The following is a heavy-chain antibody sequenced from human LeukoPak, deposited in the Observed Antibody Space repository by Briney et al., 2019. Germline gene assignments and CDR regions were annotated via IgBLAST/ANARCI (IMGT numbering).Heavy chain of an antibody. J-gene: IGHJ4*02. V-gene: IGHV3-30*03. CDR1: GFTFSSYG. CDR3: ARDTVGATDY. Sequence: GSLRLSCAASGFTFSSYGMHWVRQAPGKGLEWVAVISYDGSNKYYADSVKGRFTISRDNSKNTLYLQMNSLRAEDTALYYCARDTVGATDYWGQGTLVTVSS. D-gene: IGHD1-26*01. CDR2: ISYDGSNK.